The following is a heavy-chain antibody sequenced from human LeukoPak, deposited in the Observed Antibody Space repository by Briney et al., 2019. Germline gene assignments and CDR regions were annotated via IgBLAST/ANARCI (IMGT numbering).Heavy chain of an antibody. Sequence: SETLSLTCTVSGGSISSYYWSWIRQPPGKGLEWIGNIHYSGSTNYNPSLKSRVIISVDTSKNQFSLRLSSATAADTAVYYCARALDITWSALDIWGQGTLVPVSS. D-gene: IGHD3-9*01. J-gene: IGHJ3*02. CDR3: ARALDITWSALDI. V-gene: IGHV4-59*08. CDR1: GGSISSYY. CDR2: IHYSGST.